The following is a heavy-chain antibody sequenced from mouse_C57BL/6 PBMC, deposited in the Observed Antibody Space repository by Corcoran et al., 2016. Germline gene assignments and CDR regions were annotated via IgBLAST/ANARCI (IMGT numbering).Heavy chain of an antibody. CDR3: ARQAPYDWIYFDY. CDR2: IYPRDGST. V-gene: IGHV1-85*01. Sequence: QVQLQQSGPELVKPGASVKLSCKASGYTFTSYDINWVKQRPGQGLEWIGWIYPRDGSTKYNEKFKGKATLTVDTSSSTAYMELNSLTSEDSAVYYCARQAPYDWIYFDYWGQGTTLTVSS. CDR1: GYTFTSYD. J-gene: IGHJ2*01. D-gene: IGHD2-12*01.